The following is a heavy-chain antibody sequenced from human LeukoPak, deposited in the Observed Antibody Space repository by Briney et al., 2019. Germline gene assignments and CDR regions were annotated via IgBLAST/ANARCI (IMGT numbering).Heavy chain of an antibody. Sequence: SETLSLTCAVSGYSISSGYYWGWIRQPPGKGLEWIGSIYHSGSTYYNPSLKSRVTISVDTSKNQFSLKLSSVTAADTAVYYCARDQRIGYSSGWYNWYFDLWGPGTLVTVSS. D-gene: IGHD6-19*01. CDR2: IYHSGST. CDR1: GYSISSGYY. V-gene: IGHV4-38-2*02. J-gene: IGHJ2*01. CDR3: ARDQRIGYSSGWYNWYFDL.